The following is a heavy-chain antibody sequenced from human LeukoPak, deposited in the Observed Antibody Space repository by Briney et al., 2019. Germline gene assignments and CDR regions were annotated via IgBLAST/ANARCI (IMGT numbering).Heavy chain of an antibody. D-gene: IGHD6-6*01. Sequence: SETLSLTCTVSGGSISSGDYYWSWIRQPPGTGLEWIGYIYYGGSTYYNPSLKSRVTISVDTSKNQFSLKLSSVTAADTAVYYCARVRPGYYYGMDVWGQGTTVTVSS. CDR2: IYYGGST. CDR3: ARVRPGYYYGMDV. J-gene: IGHJ6*02. CDR1: GGSISSGDYY. V-gene: IGHV4-30-4*01.